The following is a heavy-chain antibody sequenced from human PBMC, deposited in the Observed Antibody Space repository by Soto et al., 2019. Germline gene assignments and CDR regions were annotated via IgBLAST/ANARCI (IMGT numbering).Heavy chain of an antibody. CDR1: GGTFSSYA. D-gene: IGHD2-21*02. Sequence: QVQLVQSGAEVKKPGSSVKVSCKASGGTFSSYAISWVRQAPGQGLEWMGGIIPIFGTANYAQKFQGRVTITADESTSTAYMELSSLRSEDTAVYYCARGGRLAYCGGDCYGDRPNYYYYGMDVWGQGTTVTVSS. V-gene: IGHV1-69*12. CDR3: ARGGRLAYCGGDCYGDRPNYYYYGMDV. CDR2: IIPIFGTA. J-gene: IGHJ6*02.